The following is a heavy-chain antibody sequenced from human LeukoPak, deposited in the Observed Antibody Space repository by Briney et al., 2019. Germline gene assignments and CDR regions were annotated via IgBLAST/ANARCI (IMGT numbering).Heavy chain of an antibody. CDR2: IYYSGST. CDR1: GGSISSYY. J-gene: IGHJ3*02. V-gene: IGHV4-59*01. Sequence: KPSETLSLTCTVSGGSISSYYWSRIRQPPGKGLEWIGYIYYSGSTNYNPSLKSRVTISVDTSKNQFSLKLSSVTAADTAVYYCARAAAFDIWGQGTMVTVSS. CDR3: ARAAAFDI.